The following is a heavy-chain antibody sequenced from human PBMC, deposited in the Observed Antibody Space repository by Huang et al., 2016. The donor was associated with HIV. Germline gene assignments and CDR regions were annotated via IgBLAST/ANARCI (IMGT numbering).Heavy chain of an antibody. CDR1: GFTFSAYG. J-gene: IGHJ4*02. D-gene: IGHD3-3*01. CDR2: ISYDGTSK. CDR3: ARDFWSGYYMSPFDY. Sequence: QVKLVESGGGVVQPGRSLRLSCAAPGFTFSAYGIHWVRQVPGKGLGWVAVISYDGTSKYFADFVKGRFTISRDNSKNMLYLQMNSLKIEDTGIYYCARDFWSGYYMSPFDYWGQGTLVTVSS. V-gene: IGHV3-30*03.